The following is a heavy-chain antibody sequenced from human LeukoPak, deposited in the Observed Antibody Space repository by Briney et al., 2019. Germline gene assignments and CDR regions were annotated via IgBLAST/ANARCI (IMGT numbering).Heavy chain of an antibody. V-gene: IGHV3-21*04. CDR3: ARAGYDILTGYYPY. CDR2: ISSSSSYI. CDR1: GFTFSSYS. J-gene: IGHJ4*02. Sequence: GGSLRLSCAASGFTFSSYSMNWVRQAPGKGLEWVSSISSSSSYIYYADSVKGRFTISRDNAKNSLYLQMNSLRAEDTAVYYCARAGYDILTGYYPYWGQGTLVTVSS. D-gene: IGHD3-9*01.